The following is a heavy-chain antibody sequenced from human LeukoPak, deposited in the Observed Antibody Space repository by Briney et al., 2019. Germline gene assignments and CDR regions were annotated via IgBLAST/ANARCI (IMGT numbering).Heavy chain of an antibody. Sequence: SETLSLTCAVYGGSFSGYYWSWIRQPPGKGLEWIGEINHSGSTNYNPSLKSRVTISVDTSKKQFSLRLNSVTAADTAVYYCARIWPDLWGRGTLVTVSS. CDR1: GGSFSGYY. V-gene: IGHV4-34*01. J-gene: IGHJ2*01. CDR3: ARIWPDL. D-gene: IGHD3-10*01. CDR2: INHSGST.